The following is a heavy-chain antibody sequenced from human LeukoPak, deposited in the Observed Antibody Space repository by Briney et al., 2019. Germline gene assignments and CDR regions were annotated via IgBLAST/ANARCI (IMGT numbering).Heavy chain of an antibody. Sequence: PGGSLRLSCAASGFTFSSYEMNWVRQAPGKGLEWISYISSSGSTIYYADSVKGRFTISRDNADNSLYLQMNSLRAEDTAVYYCARENYGDYGDAFDIWGQGTMVTVS. V-gene: IGHV3-48*03. D-gene: IGHD4-17*01. CDR3: ARENYGDYGDAFDI. J-gene: IGHJ3*02. CDR1: GFTFSSYE. CDR2: ISSSGSTI.